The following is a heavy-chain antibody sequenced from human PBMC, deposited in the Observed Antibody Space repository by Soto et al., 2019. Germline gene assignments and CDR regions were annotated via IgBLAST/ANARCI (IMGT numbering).Heavy chain of an antibody. CDR2: INTDGSVA. J-gene: IGHJ4*02. CDR3: VSDIHLERHSS. Sequence: GGSLRLSCAASGLTFRSYWMHWVLQAPGKGLVWVSRINTDGSVAMYVDSVKGRFTISRDNAKNTLYLHMNSLRAEDTAVYYCVSDIHLERHSSRGQGTSVTVSS. V-gene: IGHV3-74*03. CDR1: GLTFRSYW.